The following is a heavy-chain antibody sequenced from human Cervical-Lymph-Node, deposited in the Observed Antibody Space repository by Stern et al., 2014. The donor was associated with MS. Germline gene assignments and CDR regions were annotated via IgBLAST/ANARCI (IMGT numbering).Heavy chain of an antibody. CDR1: GGSVSSGSSY. V-gene: IGHV4-61*02. CDR2: IPPSGNA. J-gene: IGHJ4*02. CDR3: ASGYRFFES. D-gene: IGHD5-18*01. Sequence: VQLVESGPGLVKPSQTLSLTCTLSGGSVSSGSSYWSWIRQPAGKGLEWIGRIPPSGNAFYTPSLTSRVTLSLDTSQHHISLKLTPVTAADTAVYYCASGYRFFESWGQGTLVTVSS.